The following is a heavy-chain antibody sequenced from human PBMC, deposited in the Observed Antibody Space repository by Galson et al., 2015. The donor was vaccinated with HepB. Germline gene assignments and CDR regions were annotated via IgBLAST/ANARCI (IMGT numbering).Heavy chain of an antibody. CDR1: GFTFGDYA. J-gene: IGHJ6*02. CDR2: IRSNAYGGTT. CDR3: TRDRPNRVIRYYYYYGMDV. V-gene: IGHV3-49*04. Sequence: SLRLSCAASGFTFGDYAMSWVRQAPGKGLEWVGFIRSNAYGGTTEYAASVKGRFTISRDDSKSIAYLQMNSLKTEDTAVYYCTRDRPNRVIRYYYYYGMDVWGQGTTVNVSS. D-gene: IGHD4-17*01.